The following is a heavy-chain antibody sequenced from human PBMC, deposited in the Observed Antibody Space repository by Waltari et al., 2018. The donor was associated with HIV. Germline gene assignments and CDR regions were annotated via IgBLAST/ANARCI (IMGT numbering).Heavy chain of an antibody. CDR3: ARLGAARGSEALDY. CDR2: VYPDDSRT. CDR1: GYSFYGYW. J-gene: IGHJ4*02. V-gene: IGHV5-51*03. Sequence: EVQLVQSGAEVKKPGESLKISCKGSGYSFYGYWIGWVRQMPGKGLEWMGIVYPDDSRTRYSPSVQGQVTMSADKSINTAYLQWSSLKASDTAIYYCARLGAARGSEALDYWGRGTPVTVSS. D-gene: IGHD6-13*01.